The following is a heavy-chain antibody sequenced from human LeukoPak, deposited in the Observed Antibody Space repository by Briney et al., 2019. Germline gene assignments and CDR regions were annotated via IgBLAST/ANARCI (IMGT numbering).Heavy chain of an antibody. V-gene: IGHV3-23*01. CDR2: ISGSGGST. D-gene: IGHD3-22*01. J-gene: IGHJ4*02. CDR3: AKDYYDSGGSLIDY. Sequence: PGGSLRLSCAASGFTFSSYAMSWVRQAPGKGLEWVSGISGSGGSTYYGDSVKGRFTVSRDNSKNTLYLQMNSLRAEDTAVYYCAKDYYDSGGSLIDYWGQGTVVTVSS. CDR1: GFTFSSYA.